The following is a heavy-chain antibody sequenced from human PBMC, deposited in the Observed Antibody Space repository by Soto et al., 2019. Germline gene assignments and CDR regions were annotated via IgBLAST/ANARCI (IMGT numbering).Heavy chain of an antibody. Sequence: GGSLRLSCAASGFTFGDYWMHWVRQPPGKGPEWVSRMTGDGRTTQYADSVKGRLTASRDNAKSTLYLQMNSLRAEDTAVYYCATGEVDYWGPGTLVTVSS. CDR3: ATGEVDY. CDR2: MTGDGRTT. J-gene: IGHJ4*02. CDR1: GFTFGDYW. V-gene: IGHV3-74*03.